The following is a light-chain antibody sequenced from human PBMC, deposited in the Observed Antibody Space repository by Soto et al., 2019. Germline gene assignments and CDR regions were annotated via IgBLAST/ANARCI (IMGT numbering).Light chain of an antibody. CDR2: TAS. CDR1: QGISSY. J-gene: IGKJ5*01. V-gene: IGKV1-9*01. Sequence: IPLTQSPSSLSASIGDRVTITCRASQGISSYLAWYQQKPGKAPKLLIYTASTLQTGVPSRFSGSGSGTDFTLTISSLQPEDFATYYCQQLNDFPISFGQGTRLDIK. CDR3: QQLNDFPIS.